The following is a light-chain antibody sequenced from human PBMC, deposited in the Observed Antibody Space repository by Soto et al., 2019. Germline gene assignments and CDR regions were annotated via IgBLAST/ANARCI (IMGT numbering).Light chain of an antibody. Sequence: QSVLTQPASVSGSPGQSITISCTGTSSDVGGYNYVSWYQQHPGKAPKLMIYDVSNRPSGVSNRFSGSKSGNTASLTISGLQAEDEADYYCFSYTCRSTLGVFGTGPKGTVL. V-gene: IGLV2-14*01. CDR3: FSYTCRSTLGV. CDR1: SSDVGGYNY. J-gene: IGLJ1*01. CDR2: DVS.